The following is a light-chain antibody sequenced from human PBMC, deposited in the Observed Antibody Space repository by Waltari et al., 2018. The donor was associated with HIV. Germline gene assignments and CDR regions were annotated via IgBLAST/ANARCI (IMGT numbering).Light chain of an antibody. CDR2: DVN. J-gene: IGLJ3*02. CDR1: SRDVGDYNS. CDR3: CSYADKYTWV. V-gene: IGLV2-11*01. Sequence: QSALTQPRSVSGSPGQSVTISCTATSRDVGDYNSVSWYQQHPGKAPKLMIFDVNKRPSGVPDRFSGSKSGNTASLTISGLQAEDEADYYCCSYADKYTWVFGGGTKLTVL.